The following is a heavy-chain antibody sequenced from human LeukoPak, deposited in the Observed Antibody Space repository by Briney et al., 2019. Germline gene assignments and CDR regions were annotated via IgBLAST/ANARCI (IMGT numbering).Heavy chain of an antibody. CDR2: IYYTGTT. V-gene: IGHV4-59*01. D-gene: IGHD5-18*01. Sequence: PSETLSLTCTVPNGSISSFYWTWIRQPPGKGLEWIEYIYYTGTTDYNPSLKSRVTISVDTSKNQFSLKLSSVTAADTAVYYCARGYGRYFDYWGQGTLVTVSS. J-gene: IGHJ4*02. CDR1: NGSISSFY. CDR3: ARGYGRYFDY.